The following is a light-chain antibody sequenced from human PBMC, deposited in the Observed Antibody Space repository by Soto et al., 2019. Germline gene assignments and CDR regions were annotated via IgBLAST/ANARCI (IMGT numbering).Light chain of an antibody. V-gene: IGLV4-69*01. Sequence: QLVLTQSPSASASLGASVKVTCTLSSGHSNYAIAWHQQQPEKGPRYLMKLNNDGSHSKGDGIPDRFSGSSSGAERYLTISSLQSEDESDYYCQTWDTGISVVFGGGTKLTVL. CDR2: LNNDGSH. CDR3: QTWDTGISVV. J-gene: IGLJ2*01. CDR1: SGHSNYA.